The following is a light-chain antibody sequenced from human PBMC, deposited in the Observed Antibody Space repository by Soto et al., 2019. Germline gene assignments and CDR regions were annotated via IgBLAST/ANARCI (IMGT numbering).Light chain of an antibody. CDR2: EVS. Sequence: QSVLTQPASVFGSPGQSITISCTGTSSDVGGYNYVSWYQQHPGKAPKLMIYEVSNRPSGVSNRFSGSKSGNTASLTISGLQAEDEADYYCSSYTSSSTQVFGTGTKVTVL. CDR1: SSDVGGYNY. V-gene: IGLV2-14*01. J-gene: IGLJ1*01. CDR3: SSYTSSSTQV.